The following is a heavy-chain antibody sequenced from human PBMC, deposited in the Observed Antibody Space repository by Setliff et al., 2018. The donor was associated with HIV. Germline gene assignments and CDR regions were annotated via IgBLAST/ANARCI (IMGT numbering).Heavy chain of an antibody. CDR2: FDPEDGEA. V-gene: IGHV1-24*01. J-gene: IGHJ4*02. CDR1: GYTLTELS. Sequence: ASVMVSCKVSGYTLTELSIHWVRQAFGKGLEWMGGFDPEDGEAIYAQKFQGRVIMTEDTSTDTAYMELSSLTSGDAAVYYCATRTRWIQLSFDGIFDYWGQGTPVTVS. D-gene: IGHD5-18*01. CDR3: ATRTRWIQLSFDGIFDY.